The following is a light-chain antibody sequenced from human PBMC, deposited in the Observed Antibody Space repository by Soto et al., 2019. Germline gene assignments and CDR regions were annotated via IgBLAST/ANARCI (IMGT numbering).Light chain of an antibody. CDR2: AAS. Sequence: IQLTQSPSSLSASVGDRVTITCRASQGISSYLAWYQQKPGKAPKLLIYAASTLQSGVPSRFSGSGSVTDFTLTNSSLQPEDFATYYCHQLNSYPRTFGGGTKVEIK. V-gene: IGKV1-9*01. CDR1: QGISSY. J-gene: IGKJ4*01. CDR3: HQLNSYPRT.